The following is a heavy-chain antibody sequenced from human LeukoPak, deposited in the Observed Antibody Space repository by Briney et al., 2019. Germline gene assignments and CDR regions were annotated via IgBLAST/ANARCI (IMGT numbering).Heavy chain of an antibody. J-gene: IGHJ6*02. CDR1: GFTFRNYG. CDR2: IWHDESNK. D-gene: IGHD2-2*01. V-gene: IGHV3-33*01. Sequence: GGSLRLSCAASGFTFRNYGMHWVRQTPGKGLEWVAVIWHDESNKNYADSVKGRFTISRDNSKNTLYLQMNSLRAEDTAVYYCARDYSTTWSYGVDVWGQGTTVTVSS. CDR3: ARDYSTTWSYGVDV.